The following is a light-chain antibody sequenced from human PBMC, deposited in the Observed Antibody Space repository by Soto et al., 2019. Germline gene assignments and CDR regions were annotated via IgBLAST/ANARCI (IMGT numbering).Light chain of an antibody. CDR1: SSDVGGYNY. V-gene: IGLV2-14*01. CDR2: EVS. J-gene: IGLJ3*02. CDR3: SSYAGARTYVL. Sequence: QSVLTQPASVSGSPGQSITISCTGTSSDVGGYNYVSWYQQHPGKAPKLMIYEVSNRPSGVSNRFSGSKSGNTASLTISGLQAEDEADYYCSSYAGARTYVLFGGGTKLTVL.